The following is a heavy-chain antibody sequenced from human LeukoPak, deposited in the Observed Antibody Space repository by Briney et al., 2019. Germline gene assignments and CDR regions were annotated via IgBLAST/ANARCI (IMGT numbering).Heavy chain of an antibody. Sequence: GGSLRLSCAASGFTFSNYGMHWIRQAPGKGLECVAVMSYDGSKKYYADSVRGRFTISRDNSKDTLYLQMNSLRAEDTAMYYCAIVLPRMATWEALDIWGRGTAVTVSS. D-gene: IGHD1-26*01. J-gene: IGHJ3*02. V-gene: IGHV3-30*03. CDR3: AIVLPRMATWEALDI. CDR1: GFTFSNYG. CDR2: MSYDGSKK.